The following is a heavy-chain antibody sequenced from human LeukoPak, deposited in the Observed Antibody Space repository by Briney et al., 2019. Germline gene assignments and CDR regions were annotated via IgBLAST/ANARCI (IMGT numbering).Heavy chain of an antibody. D-gene: IGHD2-15*01. CDR2: ISGSGGNT. CDR3: AKGYCSGDSCYRPFDY. V-gene: IGHV3-23*01. Sequence: GGSLRLSCAASGFTFSSYAMSWVRQAPGKGLEWVSAISGSGGNTYYADSVKGRFTISRDNSKNTLYLQMNSLRAGDTAAYYCAKGYCSGDSCYRPFDYWGQGTLVTASS. J-gene: IGHJ4*02. CDR1: GFTFSSYA.